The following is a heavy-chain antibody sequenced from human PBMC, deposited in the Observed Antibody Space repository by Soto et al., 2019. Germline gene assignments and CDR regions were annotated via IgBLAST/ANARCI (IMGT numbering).Heavy chain of an antibody. CDR2: IYTSGST. Sequence: SETLSLTCTVSGGSISSYCLSWIRQPAGKGLEWIGRIYTSGSTNYNPSLKSRVTISVDTSKNQFSLKLSSVTAADTAVYYCARYRQILGLDYWGQGTLVTVSS. CDR3: ARYRQILGLDY. V-gene: IGHV4-4*07. D-gene: IGHD2-15*01. J-gene: IGHJ4*02. CDR1: GGSISSYC.